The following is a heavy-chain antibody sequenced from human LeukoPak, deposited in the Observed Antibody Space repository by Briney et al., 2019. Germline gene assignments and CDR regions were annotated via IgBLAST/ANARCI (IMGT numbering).Heavy chain of an antibody. CDR2: ISGSGGST. CDR1: GFTFSSYA. CDR3: AKGPGGIAVALGV. V-gene: IGHV3-23*01. Sequence: GGSLRLSCAASGFTFSSYAMSWVRQAPGKGLEWVSAISGSGGSTYYADSVKGRFTISRDISKNTLYLQMNSLRTEDTAIYYCAKGPGGIAVALGVWGQGTTVTVSS. D-gene: IGHD6-19*01. J-gene: IGHJ6*02.